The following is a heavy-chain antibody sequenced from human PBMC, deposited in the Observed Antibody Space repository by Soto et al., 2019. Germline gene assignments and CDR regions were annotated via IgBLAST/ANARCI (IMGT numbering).Heavy chain of an antibody. CDR3: ARHKGYCSSTSYYGMGG. D-gene: IGHD2-15*01. CDR1: GYTFTTYW. V-gene: IGHV5-51*01. J-gene: IGHJ6*02. CDR2: IYPGDSDS. Sequence: RGESLKISCEGSGYTFTTYWVAWVRQMPGKGLEWVGSIYPGDSDSRYNPSVQGQVTISADRSISTAYLQWNSLKASDTAMYFCARHKGYCSSTSYYGMGGWGQGTTVTV.